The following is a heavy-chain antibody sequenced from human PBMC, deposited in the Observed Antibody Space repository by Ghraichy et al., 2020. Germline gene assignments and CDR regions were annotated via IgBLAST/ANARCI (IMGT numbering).Heavy chain of an antibody. D-gene: IGHD3-3*01. J-gene: IGHJ6*02. V-gene: IGHV3-23*01. CDR2: ISGSGDDT. CDR3: AKDPNLIRFSEWLPPRDSGYYHYGLDV. CDR1: GFTFSNFS. Sequence: GGSLRLSCAGSGFTFSNFSMDWVRQAPGKGLEWVSAISGSGDDTFYADSVKGRFTISRDNSKNRLYLQMNSLRGDDTAVYYCAKDPNLIRFSEWLPPRDSGYYHYGLDVWGQGTTVTVSS.